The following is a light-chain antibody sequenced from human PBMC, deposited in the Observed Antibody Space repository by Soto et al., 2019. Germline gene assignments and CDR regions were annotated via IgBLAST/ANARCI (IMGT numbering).Light chain of an antibody. J-gene: IGKJ1*01. V-gene: IGKV3-15*01. Sequence: EIVMTQSPAPLSVSPGERATLSCRASQSVTSTYLAWYQQKPGQAPRLLIYGASTRATGIPARFSGSGSGTEFTLTISSLQSEDFAVYYCQQYNNWPVFGQGTKVDI. CDR2: GAS. CDR1: QSVTSTY. CDR3: QQYNNWPV.